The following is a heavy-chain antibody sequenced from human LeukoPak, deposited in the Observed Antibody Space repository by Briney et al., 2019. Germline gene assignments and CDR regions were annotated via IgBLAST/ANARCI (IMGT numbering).Heavy chain of an antibody. CDR2: IIPIFGTA. CDR3: ARDFAFGGVIVARYY. D-gene: IGHD3-16*02. Sequence: SVKVSCKASGGTFSSYAISWVRHAPGQGLEWMGGIIPIFGTANYAQKFQGRVTITADESTSTAYMELSSLRSEDTAVYYCARDFAFGGVIVARYYWGQGTLVTVSS. J-gene: IGHJ4*02. CDR1: GGTFSSYA. V-gene: IGHV1-69*13.